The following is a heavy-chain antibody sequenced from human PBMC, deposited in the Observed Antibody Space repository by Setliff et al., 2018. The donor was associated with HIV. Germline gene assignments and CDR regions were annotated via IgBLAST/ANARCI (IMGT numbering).Heavy chain of an antibody. Sequence: PGGSLRLSCAAAGFTYSSYAMTWVRQAPGKGLEWVSGISGDGDDTLYADSVKGRFTIFRDNSKNMVYLQMNSLRAEDTAVYYCARDLWFGELWGYYMDVWGKGTTVTVSS. CDR3: ARDLWFGELWGYYMDV. CDR2: ISGDGDDT. V-gene: IGHV3-23*01. J-gene: IGHJ6*03. CDR1: GFTYSSYA. D-gene: IGHD3-10*01.